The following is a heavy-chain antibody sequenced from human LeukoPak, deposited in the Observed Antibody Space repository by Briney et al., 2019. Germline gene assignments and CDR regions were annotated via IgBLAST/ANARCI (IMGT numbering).Heavy chain of an antibody. CDR1: GYTFTSYG. J-gene: IGHJ5*02. D-gene: IGHD1-20*01. CDR2: ISAYDGNT. V-gene: IGHV1-18*01. CDR3: ARDLSRITGTNWFDP. Sequence: ASVKVSCKASGYTFTSYGISWVRQAPGQGLEWMGWISAYDGNTNYAQKLQGRVTMTTDTSTSTAYMELRSLRSDDTAVYYCARDLSRITGTNWFDPRGQGTLVTVSS.